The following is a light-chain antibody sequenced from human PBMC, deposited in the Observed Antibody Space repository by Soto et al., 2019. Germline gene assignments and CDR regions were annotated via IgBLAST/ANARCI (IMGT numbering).Light chain of an antibody. CDR1: SGDIGGYNY. V-gene: IGLV2-14*01. J-gene: IGLJ2*01. CDR2: EVT. Sequence: QSVLTQPASVSGSPGQSITISCTGTSGDIGGYNYVSWYQQHPGKAPKLLTSEVTNRPSGVSNRFSGSKSGNTASLTISGLQAEDEADYYCSSYTTNITPVVFGGGTKLTVL. CDR3: SSYTTNITPVV.